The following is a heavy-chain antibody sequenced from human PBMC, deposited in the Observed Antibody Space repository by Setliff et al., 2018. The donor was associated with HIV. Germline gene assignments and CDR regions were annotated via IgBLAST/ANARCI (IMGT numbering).Heavy chain of an antibody. CDR3: ARVGWDYYDSSGVGEFDY. CDR1: GYSISSGYY. Sequence: PSETLSLTCPVSGYSISSGYYWGWIRQPPGKGLEWIGYIYYSGSTYYNPSLKSRVTISVDTSKNQFSLKLSSVTAADTAVYYCARVGWDYYDSSGVGEFDYWGQGTLVTVSS. V-gene: IGHV4-38-2*02. D-gene: IGHD3-22*01. J-gene: IGHJ4*02. CDR2: IYYSGST.